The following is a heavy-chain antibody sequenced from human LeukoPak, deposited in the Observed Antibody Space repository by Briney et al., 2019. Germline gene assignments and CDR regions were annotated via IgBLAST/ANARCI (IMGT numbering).Heavy chain of an antibody. CDR1: GYTFTSYD. CDR2: MNPNSGNT. V-gene: IGHV1-8*03. CDR3: ARAAGSGVNYAIDY. J-gene: IGHJ4*02. D-gene: IGHD3-16*01. Sequence: ASVTVSCKASGYTFTSYDINWVRQATGQGLEWMGWMNPNSGNTGYAQKFQGRVTITRNTSISTAYMELSSLRSEDTAVYYCARAAGSGVNYAIDYWGQGTLVTVSS.